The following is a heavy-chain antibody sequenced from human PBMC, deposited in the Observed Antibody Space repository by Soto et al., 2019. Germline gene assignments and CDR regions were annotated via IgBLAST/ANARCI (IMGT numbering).Heavy chain of an antibody. CDR1: GYSFTSYW. CDR3: ARQNEGVGATPYVHYWFDP. Sequence: PGASLKISCKGSGYSFTSYWIGWVRQMPGKGLEWMGIIYPGDSDTRYSPSFQGQVTISADKSISTAYLQWSSLKASDTAMYYCARQNEGVGATPYVHYWFDPWGQGTLVTVSS. V-gene: IGHV5-51*01. CDR2: IYPGDSDT. J-gene: IGHJ5*02. D-gene: IGHD1-26*01.